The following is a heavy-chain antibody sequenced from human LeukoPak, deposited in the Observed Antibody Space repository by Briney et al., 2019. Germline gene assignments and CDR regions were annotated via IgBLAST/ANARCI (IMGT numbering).Heavy chain of an antibody. J-gene: IGHJ4*02. D-gene: IGHD3-9*01. V-gene: IGHV1-8*01. CDR2: MNPNSGNT. Sequence: ASVKVSCKASGYTFTSYDINWVRQATGQGLEWIGWMNPNSGNTGYAQKFQGRVTMTRNTSISTAYMELSSLRSEDTAVYYCARGKSGTVLRYFDWKAGYYFDYWGQGTLVTVSS. CDR1: GYTFTSYD. CDR3: ARGKSGTVLRYFDWKAGYYFDY.